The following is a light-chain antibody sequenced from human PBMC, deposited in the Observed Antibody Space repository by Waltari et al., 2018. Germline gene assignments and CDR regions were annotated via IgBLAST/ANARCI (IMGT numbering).Light chain of an antibody. CDR3: SSYTSSSTYV. V-gene: IGLV2-14*01. Sequence: QSALTQPASVSGSPGQSTPISFTGTSSDAGGYNYVSWYQQHPGKAPKLMIYEVSNRPSGVSNRFSGSKSGNTASLTISGLQAEDEADYYCSSYTSSSTYVFGTGTKVTVL. CDR1: SSDAGGYNY. CDR2: EVS. J-gene: IGLJ1*01.